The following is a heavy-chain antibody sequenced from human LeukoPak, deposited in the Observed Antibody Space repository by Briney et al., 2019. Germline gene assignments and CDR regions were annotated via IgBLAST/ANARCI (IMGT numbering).Heavy chain of an antibody. CDR1: GYTFTDYY. V-gene: IGHV1-2*02. D-gene: IGHD2-2*01. Sequence: ASVKVSCKAPGYTFTDYYIHWVRQAPGQGLEWMAWINPNSGGTYYAQNFHDRITLTRDTSISTAYVELSRLRSDDTAIYYCARANALYCSSTSCLFDYWGQGTLVTVSS. CDR3: ARANALYCSSTSCLFDY. J-gene: IGHJ4*02. CDR2: INPNSGGT.